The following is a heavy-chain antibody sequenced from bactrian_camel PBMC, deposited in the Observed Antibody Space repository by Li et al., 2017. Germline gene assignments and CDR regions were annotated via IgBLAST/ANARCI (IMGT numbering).Heavy chain of an antibody. Sequence: HVQLVESGGGSVQAGGSLRLSCAASEFTVSRYYCMGWFRQAPGKEREGVARIDSDGRTSYADSVKGRFTISKENAKNTLNLQMNSLKPEDTARYYCAAAYEVWYGDHWGLPNRPQDYTYWGQGTQVTVS. CDR3: AAAYEVWYGDHWGLPNRPQDYTY. CDR1: EFTVSRYYC. V-gene: IGHV3S26*01. CDR2: IDSDGRT. J-gene: IGHJ4*01. D-gene: IGHD2*01.